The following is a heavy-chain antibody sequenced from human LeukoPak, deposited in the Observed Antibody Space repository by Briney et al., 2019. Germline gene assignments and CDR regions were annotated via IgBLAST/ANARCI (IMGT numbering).Heavy chain of an antibody. Sequence: GGSLRLSCAGSGFIVGDTHMTWVRQAPGKGLEWVSLVYSGITTHYADSVKGRFSISRDHSNNILYLQMNTLRAEDTAVYYCARLQGYSLGYQYFYYMDVWGTGTTVTVS. V-gene: IGHV3-53*01. D-gene: IGHD5-18*01. J-gene: IGHJ6*03. CDR2: VYSGITT. CDR1: GFIVGDTH. CDR3: ARLQGYSLGYQYFYYMDV.